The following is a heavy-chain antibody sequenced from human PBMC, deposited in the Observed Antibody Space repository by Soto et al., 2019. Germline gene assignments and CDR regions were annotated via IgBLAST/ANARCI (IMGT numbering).Heavy chain of an antibody. J-gene: IGHJ4*02. CDR3: VPRLSGWPGFRN. D-gene: IGHD6-19*01. V-gene: IGHV2-5*01. CDR1: GFSLSTTGMG. Sequence: QITLKESGPPLVKPTQTLTLTCTFSGFSLSTTGMGVGWIRQPPGKALEWLALIYSHDGERYSPSLKSRLTVTEDTSKDQVVLTMTNMDPVDTGTCYRVPRLSGWPGFRNRGQGTLVTFSS. CDR2: IYSHDGE.